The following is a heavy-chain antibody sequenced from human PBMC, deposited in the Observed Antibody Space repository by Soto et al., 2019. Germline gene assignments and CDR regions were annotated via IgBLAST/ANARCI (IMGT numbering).Heavy chain of an antibody. CDR1: AFTFSDYY. CDR3: VRDFMTMAGIQ. CDR2: ISGDGGRT. J-gene: IGHJ4*02. V-gene: IGHV3-74*01. Sequence: EVQLVESGGDLVQPGGSLRLSCAASAFTFSDYYMHWVRQGPGKGPVWVSAISGDGGRTYYAGSVRGRFTISRDSAKSTVYLQMNSLRADDTAVYYCVRDFMTMAGIQWGQGTLVTVSS. D-gene: IGHD6-19*01.